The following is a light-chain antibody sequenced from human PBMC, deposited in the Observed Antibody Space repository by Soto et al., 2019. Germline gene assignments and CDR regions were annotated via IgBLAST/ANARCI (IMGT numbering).Light chain of an antibody. J-gene: IGLJ1*01. V-gene: IGLV2-11*01. CDR2: DVS. CDR1: SSDVGVYNY. CDR3: CSYAGSYTFV. Sequence: QSVLTQPSSETGSRGQSVTISETGTSSDVGVYNYVSWYQQYPGKAPKIMIYDVSKRPSGVPHRFSGSKSDNTASLTISGLQAEDAADYYCCSYAGSYTFVSGLGTKVTVL.